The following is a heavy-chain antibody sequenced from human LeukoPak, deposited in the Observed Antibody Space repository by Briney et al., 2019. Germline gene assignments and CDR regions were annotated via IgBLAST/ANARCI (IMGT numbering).Heavy chain of an antibody. Sequence: QPGGSLRLSCAASGFTFSSYAMSWVRQAPGKGLEWVSAISGSGGSTYYADSVKGRFTISRDNAKNTLYLQMNSLRAGDTAVYYCAKNWVASSWFNWFDPWGQGTLVTVSS. V-gene: IGHV3-23*01. D-gene: IGHD6-13*01. CDR1: GFTFSSYA. J-gene: IGHJ5*02. CDR3: AKNWVASSWFNWFDP. CDR2: ISGSGGST.